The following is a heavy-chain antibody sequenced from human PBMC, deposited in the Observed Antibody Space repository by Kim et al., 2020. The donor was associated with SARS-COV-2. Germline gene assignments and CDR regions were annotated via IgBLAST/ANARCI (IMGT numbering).Heavy chain of an antibody. CDR2: IYYSGST. CDR1: GGSISSYY. Sequence: SETLSLTCTVSGGSISSYYWSWIRQPPGKGLEWIGYIYYSGSTNYNPSLKSRVTISVDTSKNQFSLKLSSVTAADTAVYYCARGWGGYSYPYYFDYWGQGTLVTVSS. CDR3: ARGWGGYSYPYYFDY. J-gene: IGHJ4*02. V-gene: IGHV4-59*01. D-gene: IGHD5-18*01.